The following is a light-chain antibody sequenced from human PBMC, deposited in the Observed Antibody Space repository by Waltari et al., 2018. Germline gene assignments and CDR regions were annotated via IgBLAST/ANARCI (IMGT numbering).Light chain of an antibody. J-gene: IGKJ1*01. CDR2: DAS. CDR3: QKYGTLPAT. V-gene: IGKV3-20*01. Sequence: EIVLTQSLGTLSLCPGERATLSCRASQSVSRTLAWYQQKPGQAPRLLIYDASSRATGIPDRFSGSGSGTDFSLTISRLEPEDFAVYYCQKYGTLPATFGQGTKVEIK. CDR1: QSVSRT.